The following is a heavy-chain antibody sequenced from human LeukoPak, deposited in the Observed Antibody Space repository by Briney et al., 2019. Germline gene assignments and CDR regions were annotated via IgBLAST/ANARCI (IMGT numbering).Heavy chain of an antibody. Sequence: PGGSLRLSCAASGFTFSNYWMSWVRQAPGKGLEWVANLKQDGCEKYYVDSVKGRFTISRDNAKTSLYLQMNSLRAEDTAVYYCARDSSPGYYDYVWGSYPRYWGQGTLVTVSS. D-gene: IGHD3-16*02. J-gene: IGHJ4*02. CDR1: GFTFSNYW. CDR2: LKQDGCEK. CDR3: ARDSSPGYYDYVWGSYPRY. V-gene: IGHV3-7*05.